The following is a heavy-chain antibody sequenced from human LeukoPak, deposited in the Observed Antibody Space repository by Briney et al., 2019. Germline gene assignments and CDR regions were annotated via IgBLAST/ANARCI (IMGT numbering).Heavy chain of an antibody. D-gene: IGHD6-19*01. CDR1: GGSISSGSYY. Sequence: SQTLSLTCTVSGGSISSGSYYWSWIRQPAGKGLEWIGRIYTSGSTNYNPSLKSRVTISVDTSKNQFSLKLSSVTAADTAVYYCARLATGYSSGWFDYWGQGTLVTVSS. CDR2: IYTSGST. V-gene: IGHV4-61*02. J-gene: IGHJ4*02. CDR3: ARLATGYSSGWFDY.